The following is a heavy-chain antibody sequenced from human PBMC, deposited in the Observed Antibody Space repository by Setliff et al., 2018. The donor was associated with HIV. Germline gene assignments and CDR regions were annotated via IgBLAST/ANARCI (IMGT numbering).Heavy chain of an antibody. Sequence: SETLSLTCSVSGISINGYYWSWIRQSPRTRLEWIGYVSSIGNTNYNPSLKSRVTISVDTSKNQFSLQLNSVTAAVTAVYFCARTRAPYFFDFWGQGAQVTVSS. CDR3: ARTRAPYFFDF. CDR2: VSSIGNT. J-gene: IGHJ4*02. V-gene: IGHV4-4*08. CDR1: GISINGYY. D-gene: IGHD1-26*01.